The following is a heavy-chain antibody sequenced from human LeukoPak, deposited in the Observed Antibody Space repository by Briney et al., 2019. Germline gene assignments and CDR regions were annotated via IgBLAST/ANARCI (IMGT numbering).Heavy chain of an antibody. CDR2: INTDGSST. Sequence: GGSLRLSCAASGFTFSSYAMSWVRQAPGKGLVWVSRINTDGSSTSYADSVKGRFTISRDNAKNTLYLQMNSLRAEDTAVYYCASTGHEGVLRFLEWLLPDYWGQGTLVTVSS. CDR3: ASTGHEGVLRFLEWLLPDY. D-gene: IGHD3-3*01. CDR1: GFTFSSYA. V-gene: IGHV3-74*01. J-gene: IGHJ4*02.